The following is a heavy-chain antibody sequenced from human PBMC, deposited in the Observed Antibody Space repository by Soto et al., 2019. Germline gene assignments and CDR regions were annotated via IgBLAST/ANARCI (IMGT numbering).Heavy chain of an antibody. CDR1: GFTFSHYA. CDR2: IYGGGDGT. Sequence: GGSLRLSCAASGFTFSHYAVNWVRQAPGKGLEWVSTIYGGGDGTHYADSVKGRFTISRDNSKNTLYLQMNSLRAEDTAVYYCAKNRGHEPPYYPDSCGQGTLVTVSS. V-gene: IGHV3-23*01. CDR3: AKNRGHEPPYYPDS. J-gene: IGHJ4*02.